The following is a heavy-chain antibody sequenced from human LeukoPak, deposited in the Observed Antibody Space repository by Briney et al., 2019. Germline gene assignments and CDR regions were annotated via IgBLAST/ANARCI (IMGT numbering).Heavy chain of an antibody. CDR1: GFTFSSYG. V-gene: IGHV3-30*02. D-gene: IGHD3-3*01. J-gene: IGHJ6*03. CDR2: IRYDGSNK. CDR3: AKDGRYYDFWSGYSVDGDNYYYYYMDV. Sequence: GGSLRLSCAASGFTFSSYGMHWVRQAPGKGLEWVAFIRYDGSNKYYADSVKGRFTISRDNSKNTLYLQMNSLRAEDTAVYYCAKDGRYYDFWSGYSVDGDNYYYYYMDVWGKGTTVTVSS.